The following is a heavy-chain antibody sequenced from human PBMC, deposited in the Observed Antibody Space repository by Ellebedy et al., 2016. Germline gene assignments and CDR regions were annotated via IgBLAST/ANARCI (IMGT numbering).Heavy chain of an antibody. CDR3: ARGDVPAAMGVDY. V-gene: IGHV3-7*04. CDR1: GFTFSSYW. D-gene: IGHD2-2*01. Sequence: GGSLRLSXAASGFTFSSYWMSWVRQAPGKGLEWVANIKQDGSEKYYVDSVKGRFTISRDNAKNSLYLQMNSLRAEDTAVYYCARGDVPAAMGVDYWGQGTLVTVSS. J-gene: IGHJ4*02. CDR2: IKQDGSEK.